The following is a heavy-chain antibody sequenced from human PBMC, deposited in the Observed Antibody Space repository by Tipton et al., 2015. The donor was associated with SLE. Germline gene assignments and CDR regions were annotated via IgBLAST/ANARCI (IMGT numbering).Heavy chain of an antibody. J-gene: IGHJ4*02. CDR2: ISYDGSNK. D-gene: IGHD2-15*01. CDR1: GFTFSDYY. CDR3: ASALLDYFDY. Sequence: QLVQSGGGLVKPGGSLRLSCTASGFTFSDYYMTWIRQAPGTGLEWVAVISYDGSNKYYADSVKGRFTISRDNAKNTLYLQMNSLRAEDTAVYYCASALLDYFDYWGQGILVTVSS. V-gene: IGHV3-30*03.